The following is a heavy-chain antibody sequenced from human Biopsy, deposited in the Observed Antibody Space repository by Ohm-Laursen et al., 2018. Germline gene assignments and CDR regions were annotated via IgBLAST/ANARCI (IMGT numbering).Heavy chain of an antibody. CDR2: VMPFFGTA. CDR3: ARHYYDTSGYNWFDP. Sequence: SSVKVSCKASGGTFSSYIFAWVRQAPGQRPEWMGDVMPFFGTAQYAPKLQGRVSMTADKTTYTAHMELTSLTSEDTAVYFCARHYYDTSGYNWFDPWGQGTLVTVSS. V-gene: IGHV1-69*06. J-gene: IGHJ5*02. CDR1: GGTFSSYI. D-gene: IGHD3-22*01.